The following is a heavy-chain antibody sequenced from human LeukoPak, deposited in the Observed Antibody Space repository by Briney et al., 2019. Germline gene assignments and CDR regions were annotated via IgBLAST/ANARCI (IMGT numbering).Heavy chain of an antibody. Sequence: PGGSLRLSCAASGFTFSSYWMHWVRQAPGKGLVWVSRINTDGSSTNYADSVKGRFTISRDNAKNTLYLQMNSLRVEDTALYYCGRGKSPAAVDDWGQGTLVTVPS. V-gene: IGHV3-74*01. CDR2: INTDGSST. CDR3: GRGKSPAAVDD. J-gene: IGHJ4*02. CDR1: GFTFSSYW. D-gene: IGHD2-2*01.